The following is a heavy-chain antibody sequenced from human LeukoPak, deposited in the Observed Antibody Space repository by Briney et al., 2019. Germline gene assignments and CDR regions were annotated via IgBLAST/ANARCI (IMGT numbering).Heavy chain of an antibody. CDR3: ARDSFHSTLGY. CDR2: IYYSGST. V-gene: IGHV4-30-4*01. CDR1: GGSISSGDYY. D-gene: IGHD2/OR15-2a*01. Sequence: MPSETLSLTCTVSGGSISSGDYYWRWIRQPPGKGLEWIGYIYYSGSTYYNPSLKSPVTISVDTSKNQFSLKLSSVTAADTAVYYCARDSFHSTLGYWGQGTLVTVSS. J-gene: IGHJ4*02.